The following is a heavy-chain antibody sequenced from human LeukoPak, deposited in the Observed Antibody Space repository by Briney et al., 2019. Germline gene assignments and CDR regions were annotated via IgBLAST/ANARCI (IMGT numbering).Heavy chain of an antibody. J-gene: IGHJ4*02. CDR3: AHRPVDSSGYYSDFDY. V-gene: IGHV2-5*01. CDR1: GFSLSSSRVG. CDR2: IYWNDDK. D-gene: IGHD3-22*01. Sequence: ESGPTLVKPTQTLTLTCTFSGFSLSSSRVGVGWIRQPPGKALEWLALIYWNDDKSYSPSLKSRLTITKDTSKNQVVLTMTNMDPVDTATYYCAHRPVDSSGYYSDFDYWGQGTLVTVSS.